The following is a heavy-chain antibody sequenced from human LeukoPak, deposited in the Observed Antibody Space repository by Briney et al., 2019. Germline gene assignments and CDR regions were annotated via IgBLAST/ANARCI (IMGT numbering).Heavy chain of an antibody. CDR2: IYHSGST. J-gene: IGHJ4*02. CDR1: GGSISSHF. CDR3: ARLFGDYVAPVDY. D-gene: IGHD4-17*01. V-gene: IGHV4-59*11. Sequence: SETLSLTCTVSGGSISSHFWSWIRQPPGKGLEWIGYIYHSGSTNYSPSLKSRVTISVDTSKNQFSLNLSSVTAADTAVYYCARLFGDYVAPVDYWGQGTLVTVSS.